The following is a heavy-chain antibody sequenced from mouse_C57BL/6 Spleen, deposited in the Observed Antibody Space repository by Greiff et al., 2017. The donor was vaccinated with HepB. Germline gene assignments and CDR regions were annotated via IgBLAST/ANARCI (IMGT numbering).Heavy chain of an antibody. CDR3: ARLAQATYFDY. CDR2: ISSGGSYT. Sequence: VQLKESGGDLVKPGGSLKLSCAASGFTFSSYGMSWVRQTPDKRLEWVATISSGGSYTYYPDSVKGRFTISRDNAKNTLYLQMSSLKSEDTAMYYCARLAQATYFDYWGQGTTLTVSS. CDR1: GFTFSSYG. J-gene: IGHJ2*01. D-gene: IGHD3-2*02. V-gene: IGHV5-6*01.